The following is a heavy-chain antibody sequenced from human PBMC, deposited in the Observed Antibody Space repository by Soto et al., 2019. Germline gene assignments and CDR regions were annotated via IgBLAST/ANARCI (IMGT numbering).Heavy chain of an antibody. V-gene: IGHV5-10-1*01. CDR2: IDPSDSYT. J-gene: IGHJ4*02. D-gene: IGHD1-1*01. CDR1: GYSFTSYW. Sequence: PGESLKISCKGSGYSFTSYWISRVRQMPGKGLEWMGRIDPSDSYTNYSPSFQGHVTISADKSISTAYLQWSSLKASDTAMYYCARHYPGHNLYYFDYWGQGTLVTVSS. CDR3: ARHYPGHNLYYFDY.